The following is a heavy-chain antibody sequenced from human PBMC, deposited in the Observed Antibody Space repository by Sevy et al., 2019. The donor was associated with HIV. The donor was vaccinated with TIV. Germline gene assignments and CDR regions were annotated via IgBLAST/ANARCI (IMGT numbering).Heavy chain of an antibody. J-gene: IGHJ3*02. CDR2: ITFDGRNK. V-gene: IGHV3-30*02. CDR3: SKESLVRRITTEAFDI. D-gene: IGHD3-10*01. CDR1: GFIFRDYG. Sequence: GGSLRLSCAASGFIFRDYGMHWVRQAPGKGLEWVTFITFDGRNKNYGDSVRGRFTISRDKAKKTIYVQMKSLRDEDTAVYYWSKESLVRRITTEAFDIWGQGTMVTVSS.